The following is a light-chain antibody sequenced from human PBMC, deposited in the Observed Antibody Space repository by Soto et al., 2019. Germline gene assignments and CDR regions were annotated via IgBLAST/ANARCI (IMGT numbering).Light chain of an antibody. Sequence: QSALTQPASVSGSPGQSVTISCTGTSSDVGGDTYVSWYQQHPGKAPKLMIYEVNNRPSGVSNRFSGSKSGNTASLTISGLQAEDEADYYCNSYTSSTTWVFGGGTKLTVL. V-gene: IGLV2-14*01. J-gene: IGLJ3*02. CDR1: SSDVGGDTY. CDR3: NSYTSSTTWV. CDR2: EVN.